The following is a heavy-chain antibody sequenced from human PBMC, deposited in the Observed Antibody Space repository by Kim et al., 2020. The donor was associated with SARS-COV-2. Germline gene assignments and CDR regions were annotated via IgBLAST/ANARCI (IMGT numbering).Heavy chain of an antibody. Sequence: SETLSPTCTVSGGSISSSSYYWGWIRQPPGKGLEWIGSIYYSGSTYYNPSLKSRVTISVDTSKNQFSLKLSSVTAADTAVYYCARPGAAAGTWYYYGMDV. CDR1: GGSISSSSYY. CDR3: ARPGAAAGTWYYYGMDV. CDR2: IYYSGST. D-gene: IGHD6-13*01. V-gene: IGHV4-39*01. J-gene: IGHJ6*01.